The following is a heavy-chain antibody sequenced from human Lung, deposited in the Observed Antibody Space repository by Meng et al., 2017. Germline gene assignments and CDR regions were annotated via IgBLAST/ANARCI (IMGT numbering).Heavy chain of an antibody. CDR3: ARVGGCSGGGCYHRLFDY. V-gene: IGHV4-30-4*01. Sequence: QVQLQEWGPGLVKPSQTLSLTCTVSGGSISSGDYYWSWIRQPPGKGLEWIGYIYYSGSTYYTPSLKSRVIISVDTSKNQFSLKLTSVTGADTAVYYCARVGGCSGGGCYHRLFDYWGQGTLVTVSS. CDR2: IYYSGST. D-gene: IGHD2-15*01. CDR1: GGSISSGDYY. J-gene: IGHJ4*02.